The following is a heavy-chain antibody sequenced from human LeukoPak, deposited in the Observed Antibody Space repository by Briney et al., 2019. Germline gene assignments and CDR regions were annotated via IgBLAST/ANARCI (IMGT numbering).Heavy chain of an antibody. Sequence: ASVKVSCKASGYTFTGYYMHWVRQAPGQGLEWMGWINPNSGGTGYAQKFQGRVTMTRDTSISTAYMELSRLRSDDTAVYYCARGDDNRDYEAIDWGQGTLVTVSS. CDR2: INPNSGGT. V-gene: IGHV1-2*02. J-gene: IGHJ4*02. D-gene: IGHD4-17*01. CDR3: ARGDDNRDYEAID. CDR1: GYTFTGYY.